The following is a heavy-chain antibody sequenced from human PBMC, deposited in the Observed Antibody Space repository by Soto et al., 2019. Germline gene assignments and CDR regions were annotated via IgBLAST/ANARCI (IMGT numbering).Heavy chain of an antibody. J-gene: IGHJ6*03. D-gene: IGHD3-10*01. V-gene: IGHV3-73*01. CDR2: IRSKANSYAT. CDR1: GFTFSGSA. CDR3: NRQRVTMVRGGNYMDV. Sequence: EVQLVESGGGLVQPGGSLKLSCAASGFTFSGSAMHWVRQASGKGLEWVGRIRSKANSYATAYAASVKGRFTISRDDSKNTAYLQMNSLKNEDTDVYYCNRQRVTMVRGGNYMDVWGKGTTVTVSS.